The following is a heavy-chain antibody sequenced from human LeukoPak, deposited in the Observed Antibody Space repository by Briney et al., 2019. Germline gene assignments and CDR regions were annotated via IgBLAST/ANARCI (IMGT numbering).Heavy chain of an antibody. D-gene: IGHD3/OR15-3a*01. CDR2: ISSSGTTI. CDR1: GFTFSGYE. CDR3: ARASGLTYFFDY. J-gene: IGHJ4*02. V-gene: IGHV3-48*03. Sequence: GGSLRLSCAASGFTFSGYEMNWVRQAPGKGLEWASYISSSGTTIYNADFVKGRFTISRDNAKNSLYLQMNSLRAEDTAVYYCARASGLTYFFDYWGQGTLVTVSS.